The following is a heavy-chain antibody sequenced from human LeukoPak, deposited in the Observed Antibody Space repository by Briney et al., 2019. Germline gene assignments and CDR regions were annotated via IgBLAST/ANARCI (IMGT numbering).Heavy chain of an antibody. J-gene: IGHJ4*02. D-gene: IGHD1-7*01. CDR3: AKSGHVELKEYFDY. CDR1: GGTFSSYS. V-gene: IGHV1-69*13. Sequence: ASVKVSCKASGGTFSSYSINWVRQAPGQGLEWMGGIIPIFGTANYAQKFQGRVTITADESTRTAYMDLSSLRSEDTAVYYCAKSGHVELKEYFDYWGRGTLVTVSS. CDR2: IIPIFGTA.